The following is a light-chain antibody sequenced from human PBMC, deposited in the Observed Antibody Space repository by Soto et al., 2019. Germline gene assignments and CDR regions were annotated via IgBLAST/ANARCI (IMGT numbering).Light chain of an antibody. V-gene: IGLV2-23*02. CDR1: SSDIGSYNL. Sequence: QSALTQPASVSGSPGQSITISCTGTSSDIGSYNLVSWYQQHPGKAPKPMIYEATKRPSGVSNRFSGSKSGNTASLTISGLQAEDEADYYCCLYASSSTFIVGGGTKLTVL. J-gene: IGLJ2*01. CDR3: CLYASSSTFI. CDR2: EAT.